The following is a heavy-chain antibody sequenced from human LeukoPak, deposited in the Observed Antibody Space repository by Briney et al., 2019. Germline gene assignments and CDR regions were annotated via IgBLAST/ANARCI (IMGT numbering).Heavy chain of an antibody. CDR3: AWLSTVVTFDY. D-gene: IGHD4-23*01. J-gene: IGHJ4*02. V-gene: IGHV3-7*01. Sequence: GGSLRLSCAASGFTFSSSPMNWVRQAPGKGLEWVANIKEDGSVNAYVDSVKGRFTISRDNAKNSLDLQMHSLRVEDAAVYYCAWLSTVVTFDYWGQGTLVTVSS. CDR1: GFTFSSSP. CDR2: IKEDGSVN.